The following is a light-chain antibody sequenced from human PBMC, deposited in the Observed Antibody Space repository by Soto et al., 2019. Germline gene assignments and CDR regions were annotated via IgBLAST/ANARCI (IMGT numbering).Light chain of an antibody. CDR2: SNN. CDR1: SSNIARNT. J-gene: IGLJ1*01. Sequence: QSVLTHPPSASGTPGQRVTISCSGSSSNIARNTVNWYEQLPGTAPKLLIYSNNQRPSGVPDRFPGSKSGTSASLAISGLQSEDEADYYCAAWDDSLNGYVFGTGTKVTVL. V-gene: IGLV1-44*01. CDR3: AAWDDSLNGYV.